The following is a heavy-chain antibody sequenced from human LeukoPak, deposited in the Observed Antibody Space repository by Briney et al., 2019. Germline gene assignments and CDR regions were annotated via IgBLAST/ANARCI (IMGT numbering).Heavy chain of an antibody. J-gene: IGHJ4*02. D-gene: IGHD5-24*01. CDR3: ARVGKDGWDSDH. CDR2: INSDGGKI. CDR1: GFSFSTYW. V-gene: IGHV3-74*01. Sequence: GSLRLSCAASGFSFSTYWMHWVRQAPGKGLVWVSRINSDGGKINYADSVKGRFTISRDNAKNSLYLQMDTLRAEDTAVYYCARVGKDGWDSDHWGQGTLVTVSS.